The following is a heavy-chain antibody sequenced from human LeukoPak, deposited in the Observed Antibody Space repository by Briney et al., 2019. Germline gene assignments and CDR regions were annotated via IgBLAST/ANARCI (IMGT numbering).Heavy chain of an antibody. J-gene: IGHJ4*02. CDR1: GFTFSSYS. CDR2: ISSSSSYI. D-gene: IGHD3-10*01. CDR3: AIAPSSYYAKSEFDY. V-gene: IGHV3-21*01. Sequence: GGSLRLSCAASGFTFSSYSMNWVRQAPGKGLEWVSSISSSSSYIYYADSVKGRFTISRDNAKNSLYLQMNSLRAEDTAVYYCAIAPSSYYAKSEFDYWGQGTLVTVSS.